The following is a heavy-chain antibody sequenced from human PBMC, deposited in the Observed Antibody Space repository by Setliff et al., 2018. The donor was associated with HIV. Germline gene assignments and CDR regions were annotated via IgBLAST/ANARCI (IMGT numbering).Heavy chain of an antibody. CDR3: AKNLFSSRWSPLDS. CDR2: ISSTGTYI. V-gene: IGHV3-21*01. CDR1: GFMFGVDW. J-gene: IGHJ4*02. Sequence: GGSLRLSCAASGFMFGVDWMSWVRQTPGKGLEWVSSISSTGTYIYYGDSVKGRFTISRDNSKNTLYLQMNRLRSEDTAVYYCAKNLFSSRWSPLDSWGQGTLVTVSS. D-gene: IGHD6-13*01.